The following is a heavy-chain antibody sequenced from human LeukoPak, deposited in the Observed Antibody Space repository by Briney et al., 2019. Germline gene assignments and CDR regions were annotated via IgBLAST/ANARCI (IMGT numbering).Heavy chain of an antibody. J-gene: IGHJ5*02. D-gene: IGHD3-10*01. V-gene: IGHV3-23*01. CDR3: ATPRRGDHDH. Sequence: GGSLRLSCAASGFTFSNYAMSWVRQAPGKGLEWVSAISAGGGSTYYADSVKGRFTISRDNSKNTLYLQMNSLRAEDTAVYYCATPRRGDHDHWGRGTLVTVSS. CDR1: GFTFSNYA. CDR2: ISAGGGST.